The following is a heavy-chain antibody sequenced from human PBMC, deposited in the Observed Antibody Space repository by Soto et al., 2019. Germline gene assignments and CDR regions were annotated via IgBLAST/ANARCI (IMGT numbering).Heavy chain of an antibody. CDR2: ISYDGSNK. Sequence: SGGSLRLSCAASGFTFSSYAMHWVRQAPGKGLGWVAVISYDGSNKYYADSVKGRFTISRDNSKNTLYLQMNSLRAEDTAVYYCARRDYDSSGYLDYWGQGTLVTVSS. CDR3: ARRDYDSSGYLDY. D-gene: IGHD3-22*01. V-gene: IGHV3-30-3*01. CDR1: GFTFSSYA. J-gene: IGHJ4*02.